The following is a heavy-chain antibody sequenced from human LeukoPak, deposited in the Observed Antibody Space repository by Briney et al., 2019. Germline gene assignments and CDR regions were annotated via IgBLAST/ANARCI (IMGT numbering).Heavy chain of an antibody. Sequence: SVKVSCKASGYTFTSYGISWVRQAPGQGLEWMGGIIPIFGTANYAQKFQGRVTITADESTSTAYMELSSLRSEDTAVYYCARGIVGASYYYMDVWGKGTTVTVSS. CDR2: IIPIFGTA. D-gene: IGHD1-26*01. CDR1: GYTFTSYG. CDR3: ARGIVGASYYYMDV. J-gene: IGHJ6*03. V-gene: IGHV1-69*13.